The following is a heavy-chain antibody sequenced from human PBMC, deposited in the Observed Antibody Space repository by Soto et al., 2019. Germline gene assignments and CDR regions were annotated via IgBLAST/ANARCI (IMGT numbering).Heavy chain of an antibody. D-gene: IGHD3-16*01. J-gene: IGHJ5*01. CDR3: AKDRRAGGSSALYFDF. V-gene: IGHV3-23*01. Sequence: LRLSCAASGFKFSNYAMSWVRQAPGKGLEWVSLISATGGGTYYADSVKGRFTISRDNSHNTLYLQVHSLTAEDTAVYYCAKDRRAGGSSALYFDFWGKGAQVTVS. CDR1: GFKFSNYA. CDR2: ISATGGGT.